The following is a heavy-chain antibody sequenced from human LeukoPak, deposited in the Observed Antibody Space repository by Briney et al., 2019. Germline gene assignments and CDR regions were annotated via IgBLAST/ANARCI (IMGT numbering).Heavy chain of an antibody. CDR3: ARGGGIYGLWDY. V-gene: IGHV3-74*03. D-gene: IGHD1-26*01. J-gene: IGHJ4*02. CDR1: GFTFSSYW. Sequence: GGSLRLSCAASGFTFSSYWMHWVRQAPGKGLVWISRIYSDGSSYTADSVKGRFTISRDNAKDTLYLQMNSLRVEDTAVYYCARGGGIYGLWDYWGQGTLVTVSS. CDR2: IYSDGSSY.